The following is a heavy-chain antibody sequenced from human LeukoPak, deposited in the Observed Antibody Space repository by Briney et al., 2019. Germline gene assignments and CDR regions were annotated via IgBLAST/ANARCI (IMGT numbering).Heavy chain of an antibody. CDR2: IYHSGST. Sequence: PSETLSLTCTVSGDSVSSASYYWSWIRQPPGKGLEWIGYIYHSGSTNYNPSLKSRVTISVDTSKNQFSLKLSSVTAADTAVYYCARAFRARYFDLWGRGTLVTVSS. J-gene: IGHJ2*01. D-gene: IGHD2/OR15-2a*01. V-gene: IGHV4-61*01. CDR1: GDSVSSASYY. CDR3: ARAFRARYFDL.